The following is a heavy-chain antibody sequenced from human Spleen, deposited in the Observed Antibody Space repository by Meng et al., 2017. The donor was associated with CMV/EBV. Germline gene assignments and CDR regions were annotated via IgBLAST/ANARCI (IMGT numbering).Heavy chain of an antibody. CDR1: GFTFSSYE. Sequence: GGSLRLSCAASGFTFSSYEMNWVRQAPGKGLEWVSYISSSGSTIYYADSVKGRFTISRDNAKNSPYLQMNSLRAEDTAVYYCARVGNDYGGKGVYYYYYYGMDVWGQGTTVTVSS. CDR2: ISSSGSTI. V-gene: IGHV3-48*03. CDR3: ARVGNDYGGKGVYYYYYYGMDV. D-gene: IGHD4-23*01. J-gene: IGHJ6*02.